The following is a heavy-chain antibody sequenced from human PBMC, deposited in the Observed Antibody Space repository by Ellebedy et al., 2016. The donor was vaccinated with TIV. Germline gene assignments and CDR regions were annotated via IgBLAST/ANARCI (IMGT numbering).Heavy chain of an antibody. Sequence: GESLKISCVGSRFTFRPFGLHWVRQAPGKGLEWVAMISYDGLIEYYATTVKGRFSISRDNSKYTLFLEMNSLGTEDTALYFSAKDRGGRDAQYYQGMDVWGQGISVIVSS. CDR1: RFTFRPFG. J-gene: IGHJ6*02. CDR2: ISYDGLIE. V-gene: IGHV3-30*18. D-gene: IGHD2/OR15-2a*01. CDR3: AKDRGGRDAQYYQGMDV.